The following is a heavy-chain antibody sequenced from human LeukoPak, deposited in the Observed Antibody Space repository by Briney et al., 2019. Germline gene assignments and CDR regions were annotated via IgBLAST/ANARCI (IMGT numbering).Heavy chain of an antibody. Sequence: SETLSLTWTVSGGSISSYYWGWIRQPPGKWLEWSGYILYSGNTNYNPSLNSRVSISIDTSKNQFYLKLRSVTAADADVYYCERGTRPPSWVVINYYFDCWGQRTLVTVSS. J-gene: IGHJ4*02. CDR1: GGSISSYY. D-gene: IGHD3-22*01. V-gene: IGHV4-59*01. CDR2: ILYSGNT. CDR3: ERGTRPPSWVVINYYFDC.